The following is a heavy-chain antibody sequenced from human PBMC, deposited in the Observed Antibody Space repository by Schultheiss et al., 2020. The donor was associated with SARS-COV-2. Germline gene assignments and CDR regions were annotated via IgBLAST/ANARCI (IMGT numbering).Heavy chain of an antibody. D-gene: IGHD5-24*01. CDR1: GGSISSSNW. Sequence: SETLSLTCAVSGGSISSSNWWSWVRQPPGKGLEWIGEIYHSGSTNYNPSLKSRVTISVDKSKNQFSLKLSSVTAADTAVYYCARDPSRDGFYYFDYWCQGTLVTVSS. CDR2: IYHSGST. J-gene: IGHJ4*02. CDR3: ARDPSRDGFYYFDY. V-gene: IGHV4-4*02.